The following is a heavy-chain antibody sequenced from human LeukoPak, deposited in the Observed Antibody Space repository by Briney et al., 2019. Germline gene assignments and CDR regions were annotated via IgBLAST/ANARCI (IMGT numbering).Heavy chain of an antibody. CDR3: AKRRGDGDYRPDS. CDR1: GGSISSSKYY. CDR2: IHYSGNT. Sequence: SETLSLTCTVSGGSISSSKYYWGWNRQPPGKGLEWIGSIHYSGNTYYNPSLKSRVTISVDTSKNQFSLTLTSVTAADTSVYYCAKRRGDGDYRPDSWGQGTLVAVSS. D-gene: IGHD4-17*01. J-gene: IGHJ5*01. V-gene: IGHV4-39*01.